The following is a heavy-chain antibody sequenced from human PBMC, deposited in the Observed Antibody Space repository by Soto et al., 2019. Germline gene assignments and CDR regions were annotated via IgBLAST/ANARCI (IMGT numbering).Heavy chain of an antibody. CDR3: ARVLYYYDSSGYYPIDY. D-gene: IGHD3-22*01. CDR2: ISAYNGNT. Sequence: ASVKVSCKASGYTFTSYGISWVRQAPGQGLEWMGWISAYNGNTNYAQKLQGRVTMTTDTSTGTAYMELRSLRSDDTAVYYCARVLYYYDSSGYYPIDYWGQGTLVTVSS. CDR1: GYTFTSYG. V-gene: IGHV1-18*01. J-gene: IGHJ4*02.